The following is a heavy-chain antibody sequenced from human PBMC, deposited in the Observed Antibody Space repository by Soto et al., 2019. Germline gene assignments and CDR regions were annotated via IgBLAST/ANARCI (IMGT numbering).Heavy chain of an antibody. D-gene: IGHD2-2*01. V-gene: IGHV4-31*03. CDR1: GFSLRIEGFS. Sequence: TLGLTSTVSGFSLRIEGFSGAWIRQNPGKGREWIGYIYYTGVNYYNPSVGSRVNISVDTAKNQISLELTSVTAADTAVYYCERDGSSPGNWLDTWGQGILVTVSS. J-gene: IGHJ5*02. CDR3: ERDGSSPGNWLDT. CDR2: IYYTGVN.